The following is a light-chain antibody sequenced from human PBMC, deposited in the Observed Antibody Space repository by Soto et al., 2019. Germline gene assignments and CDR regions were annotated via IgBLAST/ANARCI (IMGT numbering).Light chain of an antibody. V-gene: IGKV3-15*01. CDR1: HSVNSH. CDR3: QQYKNWPL. CDR2: GAS. J-gene: IGKJ5*01. Sequence: MTQSPATLSXXXGXXXTXXXRTSHSVNSHVAWYQQKPGQAPRLLLYGASTRATGIPVRFSGSGFGTEFTLTISSLQSEDFAVYYCQQYKNWPLFGQGTRLEIK.